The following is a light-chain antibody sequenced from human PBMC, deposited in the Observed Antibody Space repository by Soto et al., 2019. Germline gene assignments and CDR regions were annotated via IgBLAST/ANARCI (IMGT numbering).Light chain of an antibody. J-gene: IGKJ2*01. Sequence: DIVMTQSPDSLAVSLGERATINCKSSQSVLYSSNNKNYLAWYQQKPGQPPELLIYWASTRESGVPDRFSGSGSATDFTLTISSLQAEDVAVYYCQHYYSSPYTFGQGTKLEIK. CDR2: WAS. V-gene: IGKV4-1*01. CDR3: QHYYSSPYT. CDR1: QSVLYSSNNKNY.